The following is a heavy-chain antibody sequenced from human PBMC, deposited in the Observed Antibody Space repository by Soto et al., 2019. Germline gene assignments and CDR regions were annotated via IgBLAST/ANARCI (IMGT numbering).Heavy chain of an antibody. CDR2: IYYSGST. CDR1: GDSISSYY. Sequence: QVQLQESGPGLVKPSETLSLTCTVSGDSISSYYWSWIRQPPGKGLEWIGYIYYSGSTSYNPSLKSRVTISVDRSKNQFSLKLSSVTAADTAVYYCARVAITYWYFDLWGRGTLVTVSS. V-gene: IGHV4-59*01. CDR3: ARVAITYWYFDL. D-gene: IGHD3-22*01. J-gene: IGHJ2*01.